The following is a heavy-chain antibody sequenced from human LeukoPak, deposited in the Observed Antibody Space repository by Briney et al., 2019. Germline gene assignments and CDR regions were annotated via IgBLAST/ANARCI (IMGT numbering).Heavy chain of an antibody. V-gene: IGHV4-59*01. Sequence: PSETLSLTCTVSGGSISSYYWSWIRQPPGKGLEWIGYIYYSGSTNYNPSLKSRVTISVDTSKNQFSLKLSSVTAADTAVYYCARDRRLDTRYYFDYWGQGTLVTVSS. CDR1: GGSISSYY. CDR3: ARDRRLDTRYYFDY. D-gene: IGHD6-19*01. CDR2: IYYSGST. J-gene: IGHJ4*02.